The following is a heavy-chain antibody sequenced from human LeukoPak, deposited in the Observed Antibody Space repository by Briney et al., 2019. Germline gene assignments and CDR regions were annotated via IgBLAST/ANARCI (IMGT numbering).Heavy chain of an antibody. J-gene: IGHJ4*02. D-gene: IGHD3-16*01. Sequence: GGSLRLSCAASGFTFSSYEMNWVRQAPGKGLEWVSYISSSGSTIYYADSVKGRFTTSRDNAKNSLYLQMNSLRAEDTAVYYCAAGVWGSIDYWGQGTLVTVSS. V-gene: IGHV3-48*03. CDR1: GFTFSSYE. CDR3: AAGVWGSIDY. CDR2: ISSSGSTI.